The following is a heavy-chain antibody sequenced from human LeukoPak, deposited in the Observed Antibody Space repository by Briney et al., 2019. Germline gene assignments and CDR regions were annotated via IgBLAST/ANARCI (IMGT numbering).Heavy chain of an antibody. V-gene: IGHV3-23*01. D-gene: IGHD3-3*01. CDR2: ISGRGDST. Sequence: GGSLRLSCAASEFTFSNFAMSWVRQAPGKGLEWVSGISGRGDSTYYADSVKGRVTISRDNSKNTLYLQMNSLRAEDTAVYYCAKTLRFLEWLSFFDYWGQGTLVTVSS. CDR1: EFTFSNFA. J-gene: IGHJ4*02. CDR3: AKTLRFLEWLSFFDY.